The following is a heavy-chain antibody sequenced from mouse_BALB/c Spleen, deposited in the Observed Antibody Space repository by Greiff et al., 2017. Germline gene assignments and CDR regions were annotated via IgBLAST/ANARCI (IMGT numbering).Heavy chain of an antibody. Sequence: EVQLQESGPGLVKPSQSLSLTCTVTGYSITSDYAWNRIRQFPGNKLEWMGYISYSGSTSYNPSLKSRISITRDTSKNQFFLQLNSVTTEDTATYYCARWGYQYYFDYWGQGTTLTVSS. CDR2: ISYSGST. J-gene: IGHJ2*01. CDR3: ARWGYQYYFDY. CDR1: GYSITSDYA. D-gene: IGHD3-1*01. V-gene: IGHV3-2*02.